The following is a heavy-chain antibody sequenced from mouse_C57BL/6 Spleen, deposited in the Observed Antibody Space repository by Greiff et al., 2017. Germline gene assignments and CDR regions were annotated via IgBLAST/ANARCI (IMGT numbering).Heavy chain of an antibody. CDR3: ARWGGSSYWYFDV. Sequence: VQVVESGAELVRPGASVKLSCKASGYTFTDYYINWVKQRPGQGLEWIARIYPGSGNTYYNEKFKGKATLTAEKSSSTAYMQLSSLTSEDSAVYFCARWGGSSYWYFDVWGTGTTVTVSS. J-gene: IGHJ1*03. V-gene: IGHV1-76*01. D-gene: IGHD1-1*01. CDR1: GYTFTDYY. CDR2: IYPGSGNT.